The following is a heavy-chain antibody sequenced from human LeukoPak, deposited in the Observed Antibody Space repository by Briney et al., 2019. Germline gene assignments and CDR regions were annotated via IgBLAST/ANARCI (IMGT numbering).Heavy chain of an antibody. CDR2: INHSGST. Sequence: SETLSLTCAVCGGSFSGYYWSWIRQPPGKGLEWIGEINHSGSTNYNPSLKSRVTISVDTSKNQFSLKLSSVTAADTAVYYCARPRGLHGMFMDVWGQGTTVTVSS. CDR3: ARPRGLHGMFMDV. J-gene: IGHJ6*02. D-gene: IGHD4-17*01. V-gene: IGHV4-34*01. CDR1: GGSFSGYY.